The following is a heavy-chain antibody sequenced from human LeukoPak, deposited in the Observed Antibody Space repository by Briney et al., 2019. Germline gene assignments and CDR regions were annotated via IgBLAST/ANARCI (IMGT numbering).Heavy chain of an antibody. CDR2: IYYSGST. J-gene: IGHJ5*02. D-gene: IGHD3-10*01. CDR1: GGSISSGGYY. CDR3: ARVPYGSGSRFDP. Sequence: PSEILSLTCTVSGGSISSGGYYWSWIRQHPGKGLEWIGYIYYSGSTYYNPSLKSRVTISVDTSKNQFSLKLSSVTAADTAVYYCARVPYGSGSRFDPWGQGTLVTVSS. V-gene: IGHV4-31*03.